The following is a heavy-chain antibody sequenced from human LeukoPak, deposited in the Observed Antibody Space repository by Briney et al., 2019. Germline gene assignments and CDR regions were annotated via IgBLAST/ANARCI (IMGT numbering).Heavy chain of an antibody. Sequence: PSETLSLTCTVSGGSISSGSYYWSWIRQPAGKGLEWIGRIYTSGSTNYNPSLKSRVTISVDTSKNQFSLKLSSVTAADTAVYYCARYGYSYGFDYWGQGTLVTVSS. CDR3: ARYGYSYGFDY. D-gene: IGHD5-18*01. V-gene: IGHV4-61*02. CDR1: GGSISSGSYY. J-gene: IGHJ4*02. CDR2: IYTSGST.